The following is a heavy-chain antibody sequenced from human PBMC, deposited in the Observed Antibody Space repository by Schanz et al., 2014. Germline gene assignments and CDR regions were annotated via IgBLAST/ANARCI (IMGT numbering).Heavy chain of an antibody. J-gene: IGHJ2*01. CDR1: GFTFSTHA. CDR3: AKDAPYPFDL. Sequence: EMQLLESGGGLIQPGGSLRLSCAASGFTFSTHAMSWVRQAPGKGLEWVSSISGAHRNTFYADSVKGRFTISRDNSKNTLYLQMNSLRAEYTAIYYCAKDAPYPFDLWGRGTLITVSS. CDR2: ISGAHRNT. V-gene: IGHV3-23*01.